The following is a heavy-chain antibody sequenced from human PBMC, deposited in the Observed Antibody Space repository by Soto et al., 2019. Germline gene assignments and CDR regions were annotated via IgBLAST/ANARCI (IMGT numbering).Heavy chain of an antibody. Sequence: EVQLLESGGGLVQPGGSLRLSCAASGFTFNNYAMTWVRQAPGKGLEWVSGIRGGGDTTPYADSVKGRFTFPRDGTKNPRSLQMSSLRGEDTALSYCAKGRGGSGSLTPRVDFWGQGTLVTVAS. V-gene: IGHV3-23*01. D-gene: IGHD3-10*01. CDR3: AKGRGGSGSLTPRVDF. CDR1: GFTFNNYA. CDR2: IRGGGDTT. J-gene: IGHJ4*02.